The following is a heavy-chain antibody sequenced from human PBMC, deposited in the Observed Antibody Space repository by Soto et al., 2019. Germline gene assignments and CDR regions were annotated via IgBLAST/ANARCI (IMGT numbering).Heavy chain of an antibody. CDR3: ARGKPVAGITNWFDP. V-gene: IGHV4-39*01. CDR2: IYYSGST. J-gene: IGHJ5*02. Sequence: QLQLQESGPGLVKPSETLSLTCTVSGGSISSSSYYWGWIRQPPGKGLEWIGSIYYSGSTYYNPSLKSRVTISVDTSKNQFSLKLSSVTAADTAVYYCARGKPVAGITNWFDPWGQGTLVTVSS. D-gene: IGHD6-19*01. CDR1: GGSISSSSYY.